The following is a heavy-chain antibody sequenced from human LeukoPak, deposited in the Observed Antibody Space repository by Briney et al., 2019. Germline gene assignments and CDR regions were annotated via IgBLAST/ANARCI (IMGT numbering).Heavy chain of an antibody. V-gene: IGHV4-59*08. CDR2: IYYSGST. J-gene: IGHJ4*02. CDR1: GGSIRSYY. CDR3: ARQNPSGSYGYYFDY. D-gene: IGHD1-26*01. Sequence: SETLSLTCTVSGGSIRSYYWSWIRQPPGKGPEWIGYIYYSGSTNYNPSLKSRVTISVDTSKNQFSLKLSSVTAADTAVYYCARQNPSGSYGYYFDYWGQGTLVTVSS.